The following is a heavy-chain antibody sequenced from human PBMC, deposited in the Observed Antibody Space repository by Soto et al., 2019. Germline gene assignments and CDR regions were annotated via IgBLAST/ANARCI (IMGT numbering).Heavy chain of an antibody. CDR3: ARDLEEYSSGWYFMPGIGY. CDR2: ISGSGGST. D-gene: IGHD6-19*01. Sequence: GGSLRLSCAASGFPFSSYAMSWVRQAPGKGLEWVSAISGSGGSTYYADSVKGRFTISRDNSKNTLYLQMNSLRAEDTAVYYCARDLEEYSSGWYFMPGIGYWGQGTLVTVSS. V-gene: IGHV3-23*01. CDR1: GFPFSSYA. J-gene: IGHJ4*02.